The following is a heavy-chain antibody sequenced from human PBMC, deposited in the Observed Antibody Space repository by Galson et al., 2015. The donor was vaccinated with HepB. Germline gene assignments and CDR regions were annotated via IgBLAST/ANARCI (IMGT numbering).Heavy chain of an antibody. J-gene: IGHJ4*02. CDR2: ISYDGSNK. CDR1: GFTFSSYA. Sequence: SLRLSCAASGFTFSSYAMHWVRQAPGKGLEWVAVISYDGSNKYYADSVKGRFTISRDNSKNTLYLQMNSLRAEDTAVYYCARAGGIAVAGSFDYWGQGTLVTVSS. V-gene: IGHV3-30*04. CDR3: ARAGGIAVAGSFDY. D-gene: IGHD6-19*01.